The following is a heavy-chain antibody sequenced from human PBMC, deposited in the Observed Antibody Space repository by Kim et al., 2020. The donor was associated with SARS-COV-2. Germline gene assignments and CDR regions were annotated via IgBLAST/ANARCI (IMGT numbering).Heavy chain of an antibody. V-gene: IGHV3-21*01. D-gene: IGHD3-22*01. Sequence: GGSLRLSCAASGFTFSSYSMNWVRQAPGKGLEWVSSISSSSSYIYYADSVKGRFTISRDNAKNSLYLQMNSLRAEDTAVYYCARTRGFDSSGYYWNPWGQGTLVTVSS. J-gene: IGHJ5*02. CDR1: GFTFSSYS. CDR3: ARTRGFDSSGYYWNP. CDR2: ISSSSSYI.